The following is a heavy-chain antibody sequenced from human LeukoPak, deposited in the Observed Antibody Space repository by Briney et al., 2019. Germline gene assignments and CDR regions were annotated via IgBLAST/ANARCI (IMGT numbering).Heavy chain of an antibody. Sequence: PSETLSLTCTVSGGSISSYYWSWIRQPAGKGLEWIGRIYTSGSTNYNPSLKSRVTMSVDTSKNQFSLKLSSVTAADTAVYYCASGGVRVGSKLFDIWGQGTMVTVSS. D-gene: IGHD3-10*01. CDR1: GGSISSYY. CDR2: IYTSGST. CDR3: ASGGVRVGSKLFDI. V-gene: IGHV4-4*07. J-gene: IGHJ3*02.